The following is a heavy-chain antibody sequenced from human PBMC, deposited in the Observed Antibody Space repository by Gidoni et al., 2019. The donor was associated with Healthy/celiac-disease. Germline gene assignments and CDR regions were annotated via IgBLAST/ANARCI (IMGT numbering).Heavy chain of an antibody. CDR3: ARGEYYYDSSRFDI. CDR2: IYYSGST. Sequence: QVQLQESGPGLVKPSETLSLTCTVSGGSISSYYWSWIRPPPGKGLEWIGYIYYSGSTNYNPSLKSRVTISVDTSKNQFSLKLSSVTAADTAVYYWARGEYYYDSSRFDIWGQGTMVTVSS. V-gene: IGHV4-59*01. D-gene: IGHD3-22*01. J-gene: IGHJ3*02. CDR1: GGSISSYY.